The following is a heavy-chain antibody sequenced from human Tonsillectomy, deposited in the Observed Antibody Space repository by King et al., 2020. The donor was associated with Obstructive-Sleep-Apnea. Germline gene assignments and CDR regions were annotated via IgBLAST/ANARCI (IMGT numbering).Heavy chain of an antibody. CDR2: ISYDGSNK. CDR3: AKEMIATAASGGMDV. CDR1: GFTFSSYG. J-gene: IGHJ6*02. Sequence: VQLVESGGGVVQPGRSLRLSCAASGFTFSSYGMHWVRQAPGKGLEWVAVISYDGSNKYYADSVKGRFTVSRDNSKNTLYLQMNSLRPEDTADYYCAKEMIATAASGGMDVWGQGTTVTVSS. V-gene: IGHV3-30*18. D-gene: IGHD6-13*01.